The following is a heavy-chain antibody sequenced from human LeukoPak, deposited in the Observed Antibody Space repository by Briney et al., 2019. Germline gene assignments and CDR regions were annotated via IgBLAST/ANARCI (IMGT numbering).Heavy chain of an antibody. D-gene: IGHD4-11*01. Sequence: SVKVSCKASGGTFISYAISWVRQAPGQGLEWMGRIIPILGIANYAQKFQGRVTITADKSTSTAYMELSSLRSEDTAVYYCATTTVTTSYYYYGMDVWGQGTTVTVSS. CDR3: ATTTVTTSYYYYGMDV. V-gene: IGHV1-69*04. CDR2: IIPILGIA. CDR1: GGTFISYA. J-gene: IGHJ6*02.